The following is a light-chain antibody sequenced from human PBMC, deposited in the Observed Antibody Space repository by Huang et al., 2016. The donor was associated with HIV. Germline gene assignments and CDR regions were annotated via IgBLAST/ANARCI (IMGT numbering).Light chain of an antibody. V-gene: IGKV3-11*01. Sequence: ELVLTHSPATLPLSPGERATLSCRASQSVSSYLAGYQQKPGQAPRLRIYDASNRATSSAARCSGSGCGTAFTLTISSIEPEDVAVYYCQQRSNWLRWTFGQGTKVEIK. CDR1: QSVSSY. CDR3: QQRSNWLRWT. J-gene: IGKJ1*01. CDR2: DAS.